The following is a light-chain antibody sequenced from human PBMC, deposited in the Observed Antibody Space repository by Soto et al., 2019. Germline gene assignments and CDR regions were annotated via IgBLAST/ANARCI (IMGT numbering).Light chain of an antibody. V-gene: IGLV1-40*01. CDR3: QSYDSSLSGYV. CDR2: SSY. Sequence: QLVLTQPPSVSGAPGQRVTISCTGSSSNIGAGYDVHWFQQLPGTAPKLLIYSSYNRPSGVPDRFSGSKSGSSASLAITGLQAEDEADFYCQSYDSSLSGYVFGTGTKLTVL. CDR1: SSNIGAGYD. J-gene: IGLJ1*01.